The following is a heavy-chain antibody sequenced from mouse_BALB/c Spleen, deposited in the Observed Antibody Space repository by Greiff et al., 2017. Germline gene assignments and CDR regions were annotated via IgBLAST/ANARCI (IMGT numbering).Heavy chain of an antibody. CDR2: ISSGGGNT. CDR3: ARSPRYGNYVYYAMDY. V-gene: IGHV5-9*03. J-gene: IGHJ4*01. D-gene: IGHD2-10*02. Sequence: EVKVEESGGGLVKPGGSLKLSCAASGFTFSSYTMSWVRQTPEKRLEWVATISSGGGNTYYPDSVKGRFTISRDNAKNNLYLQMSSLRSEDTALYYCARSPRYGNYVYYAMDYWGQGTSVTVSS. CDR1: GFTFSSYT.